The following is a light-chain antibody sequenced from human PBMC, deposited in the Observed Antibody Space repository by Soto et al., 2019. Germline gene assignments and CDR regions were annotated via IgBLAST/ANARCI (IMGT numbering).Light chain of an antibody. Sequence: EIVVTQSPGTLSLSPGERATLSCRASQSIDSNYLSWYQQKPGQAPRLIISGASTRATGTPTRFSGSGSGTDFTLTISSLQPEDFAVYYCQQYGSSLLFGQGTKVDIK. V-gene: IGKV3-20*01. CDR3: QQYGSSLL. CDR1: QSIDSNY. CDR2: GAS. J-gene: IGKJ1*01.